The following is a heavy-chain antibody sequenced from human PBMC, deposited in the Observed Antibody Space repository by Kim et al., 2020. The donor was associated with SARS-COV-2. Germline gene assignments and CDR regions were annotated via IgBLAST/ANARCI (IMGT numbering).Heavy chain of an antibody. D-gene: IGHD3-16*02. CDR2: IYNSGST. Sequence: SETLSLTCTVSGGSISNYYWSWIRQPPGKGLEWIGYIYNSGSTNYNPSLKSRVTISVDTSKNQFSLKLSSVTAADTAVYYCARGGMITFGGVIVIFDPWGQGTLVTVSS. J-gene: IGHJ5*02. CDR3: ARGGMITFGGVIVIFDP. CDR1: GGSISNYY. V-gene: IGHV4-59*01.